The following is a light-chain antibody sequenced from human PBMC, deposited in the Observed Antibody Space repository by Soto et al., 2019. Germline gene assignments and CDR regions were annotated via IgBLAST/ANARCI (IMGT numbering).Light chain of an antibody. CDR1: QNVVTN. J-gene: IGKJ1*01. CDR2: GAS. Sequence: EIVMTQSPATLSVSPGERATLSCRASQNVVTNLAWYQQIPGQAPRLLIYGASTRATGIPARFSGSGSGTDFTLTISSLEPEDFAVYYCQHYVTSLTTFGQGTKVDNK. V-gene: IGKV3-15*01. CDR3: QHYVTSLTT.